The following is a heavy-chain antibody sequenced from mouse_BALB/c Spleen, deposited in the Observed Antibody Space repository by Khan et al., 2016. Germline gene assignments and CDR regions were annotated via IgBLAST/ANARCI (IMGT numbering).Heavy chain of an antibody. Sequence: DLVKPGASVKLSCKASGYTFTSYWINWIKQRPGQGLEWIGRIAPGSGTTYYNEMFKGKATLTVDTSSSTAYIQLSSLSSEDSAVYCCAREGTVALMDYWGQGTTVTVSS. V-gene: IGHV1S41*01. D-gene: IGHD1-3*01. CDR3: AREGTVALMDY. CDR2: IAPGSGTT. CDR1: GYTFTSYW. J-gene: IGHJ4*01.